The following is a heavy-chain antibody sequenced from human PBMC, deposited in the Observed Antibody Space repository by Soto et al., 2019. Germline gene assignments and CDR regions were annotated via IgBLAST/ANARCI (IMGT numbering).Heavy chain of an antibody. CDR2: ISTYNGNT. V-gene: IGHV1-18*01. Sequence: QVQLVQSGAEVKKPGASVKVSCKASGHTFTTYGMSWVRQAPGQGLDWMGWISTYNGNTKYAERLQGRVTMTTDTTTSTAYMELRSLRSDDTAVYYCARGPTDYYDNSGNYFLDYWGQGTLVTVSS. CDR1: GHTFTTYG. J-gene: IGHJ4*02. CDR3: ARGPTDYYDNSGNYFLDY. D-gene: IGHD3-22*01.